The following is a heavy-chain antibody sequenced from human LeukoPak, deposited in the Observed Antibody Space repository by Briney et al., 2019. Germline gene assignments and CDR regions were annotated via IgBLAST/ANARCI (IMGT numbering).Heavy chain of an antibody. CDR2: IYYSGST. CDR3: ASVLLQREYYFDY. V-gene: IGHV4-31*03. D-gene: IGHD3-10*01. CDR1: GGSIGSGGYY. Sequence: PSETLSLTCTVSGGSIGSGGYYWSWIRQHPGKGLEWIGYIYYSGSTYYNPSLKSRVTISVDTSKNQFSLKLSSVTAADTAVYYCASVLLQREYYFDYWGQGTLVTVSS. J-gene: IGHJ4*02.